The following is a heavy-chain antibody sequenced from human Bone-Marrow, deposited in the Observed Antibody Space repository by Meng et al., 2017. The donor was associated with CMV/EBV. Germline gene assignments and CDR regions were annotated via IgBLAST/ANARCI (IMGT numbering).Heavy chain of an antibody. CDR1: GGSFSGYY. Sequence: QGQLEQWGQGLLKPWETLSLTCVVDGGSFSGYYWTWIRQPPGKGLEWIGDINHSGSTNYKASLKSRLNISVDTSKNQVSLKLNSVTAADTAVYYCARGLFRDLGELFYGWFDPWGQGNLVTVSS. J-gene: IGHJ5*02. CDR2: INHSGST. V-gene: IGHV4-34*01. CDR3: ARGLFRDLGELFYGWFDP. D-gene: IGHD3-10*01.